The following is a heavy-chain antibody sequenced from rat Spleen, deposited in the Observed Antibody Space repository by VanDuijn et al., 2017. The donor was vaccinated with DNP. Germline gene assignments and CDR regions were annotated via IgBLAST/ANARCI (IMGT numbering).Heavy chain of an antibody. Sequence: EVQLVESGGGLVQPGRSLKLSCAASGFTFSDYNMAWVRQAPKKGLEWVATINYDGSRTFYRDSVKGRFTISRNSAKNTLYLQMDSLRSEDTATYYCASWAPIAPISAANYWGQGVMVTVSS. J-gene: IGHJ2*01. CDR2: INYDGSRT. D-gene: IGHD1-2*01. CDR3: ASWAPIAPISAANY. V-gene: IGHV5-7*01. CDR1: GFTFSDYN.